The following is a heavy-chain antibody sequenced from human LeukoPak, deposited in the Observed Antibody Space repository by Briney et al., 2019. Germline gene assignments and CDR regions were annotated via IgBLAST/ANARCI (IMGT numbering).Heavy chain of an antibody. V-gene: IGHV4-4*07. Sequence: SETLSLTCTVSGGSISSYYWSWIRQPAGKGLEWIGRIYTSGSTNYNPSLKSRVTMSVDTSKNQFSPKLSSVTAADTAVYYCARTYYYGSGGYNWFDPWGQGTLVTVSS. CDR2: IYTSGST. D-gene: IGHD3-10*01. J-gene: IGHJ5*02. CDR3: ARTYYYGSGGYNWFDP. CDR1: GGSISSYY.